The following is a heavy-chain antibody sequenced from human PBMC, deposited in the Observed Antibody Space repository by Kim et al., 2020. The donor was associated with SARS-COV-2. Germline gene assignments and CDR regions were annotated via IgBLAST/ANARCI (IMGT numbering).Heavy chain of an antibody. CDR2: ISGSGGST. CDR1: GFTFSSYA. Sequence: GGSLRLSCAASGFTFSSYAMSWVRQAPGKGLEWVSAISGSGGSTYYADSVKGRFTISRDNSKNTLYLQMNSLRAEDTAVYYCAKIAVGATPYGSLYFDYWGQGTLVTVSS. V-gene: IGHV3-23*01. J-gene: IGHJ4*02. D-gene: IGHD1-26*01. CDR3: AKIAVGATPYGSLYFDY.